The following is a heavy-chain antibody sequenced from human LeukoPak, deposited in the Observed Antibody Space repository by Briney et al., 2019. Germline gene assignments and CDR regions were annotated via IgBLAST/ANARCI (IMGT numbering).Heavy chain of an antibody. CDR1: GGSISSYY. CDR3: ARWSGVLGIGTFFDY. J-gene: IGHJ4*02. CDR2: IYYSGNT. V-gene: IGHV4-59*08. Sequence: PSETLSLTCTVSGGSISSYYWSWIRQPPGKGLEWIGYIYYSGNTNYNPSLKSRGTISVDTSKNQFSLKLSSVTAADTAVYYCARWSGVLGIGTFFDYWGQGTLVTVSS. D-gene: IGHD7-27*01.